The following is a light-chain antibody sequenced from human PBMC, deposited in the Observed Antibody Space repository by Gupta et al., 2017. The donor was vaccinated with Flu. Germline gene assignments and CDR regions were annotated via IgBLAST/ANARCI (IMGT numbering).Light chain of an antibody. J-gene: IGLJ3*02. CDR1: RSDIGVNF. Sequence: RVTISCSGSRSDIGVNFVYWYQQVPGTAPKLLISRNSQRPSGVPDRFSGSKSGTSASLAISGLRAEDEANYYCATWDDSLRGWVFGGGTKLTVL. CDR2: RNS. V-gene: IGLV1-47*01. CDR3: ATWDDSLRGWV.